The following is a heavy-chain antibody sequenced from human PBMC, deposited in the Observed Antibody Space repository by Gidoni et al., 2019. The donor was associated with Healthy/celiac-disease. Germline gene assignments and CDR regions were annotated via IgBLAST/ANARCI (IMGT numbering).Heavy chain of an antibody. CDR1: GGSFSGYY. D-gene: IGHD2-15*01. J-gene: IGHJ6*02. V-gene: IGHV4-34*01. CDR2: INHSGST. Sequence: QVQLQQWGAGLLKPSETLSLTCAAYGGSFSGYYWSWIRQPPGKGMEWIGEINHSGSTNYNPSLKSRVTISVDTSKNQFSLKLSSVTAADTAVYYCARGGGDCSGGSCYPSKRVYYYYGMDVWGQGTTVTVSS. CDR3: ARGGGDCSGGSCYPSKRVYYYYGMDV.